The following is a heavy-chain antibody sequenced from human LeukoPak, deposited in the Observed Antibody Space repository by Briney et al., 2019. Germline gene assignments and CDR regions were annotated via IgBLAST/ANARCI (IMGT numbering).Heavy chain of an antibody. CDR1: GGSISSGSYY. CDR2: IYTSGST. Sequence: SQTLSLTCTVSGGSISSGSYYWSWIRQPAGKGLEWIGRIYTSGSTNYNPSLKSRVTISVDTSKNQFSLKLSSVTAADTAVYYCAREIGYYDSSGFLEAFDIWGQGTMVTVSS. J-gene: IGHJ3*02. V-gene: IGHV4-61*02. D-gene: IGHD3-22*01. CDR3: AREIGYYDSSGFLEAFDI.